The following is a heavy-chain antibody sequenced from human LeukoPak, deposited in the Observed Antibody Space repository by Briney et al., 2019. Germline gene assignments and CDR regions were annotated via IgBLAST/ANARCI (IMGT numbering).Heavy chain of an antibody. V-gene: IGHV3-33*01. CDR2: IWYDGSNK. D-gene: IGHD3-10*01. CDR1: GFTFSSYG. J-gene: IGHJ6*02. CDR3: ARDYGPLYGSGSYDYYGMDV. Sequence: GRSLRLSCAASGFTFSSYGMHWVRQAPGEGLEWVAVIWYDGSNKYYADSVKGRFTISRDNSKNTLYLQMNSLRAEDTAVYYCARDYGPLYGSGSYDYYGMDVWGQGTTVTVSS.